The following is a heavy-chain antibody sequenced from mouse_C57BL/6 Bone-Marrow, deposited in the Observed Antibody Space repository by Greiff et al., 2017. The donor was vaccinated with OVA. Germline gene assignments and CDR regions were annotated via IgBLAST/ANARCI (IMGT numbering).Heavy chain of an antibody. J-gene: IGHJ3*01. D-gene: IGHD2-4*01. CDR1: GFSLTSYG. V-gene: IGHV2-2*01. CDR2: IWSGGST. Sequence: QVQLQQSGPGLVQPSQSLSITCTVSGFSLTSYGVHWVRQSPGKGLEWLGVIWSGGSTDYNAAFISRLSISKDNSKSQVFFKMNSLQADDTAIYYCARKGDYDERFAYWGQGTLVTVSA. CDR3: ARKGDYDERFAY.